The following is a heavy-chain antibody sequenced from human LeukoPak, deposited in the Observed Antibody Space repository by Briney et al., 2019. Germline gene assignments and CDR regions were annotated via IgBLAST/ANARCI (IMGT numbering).Heavy chain of an antibody. V-gene: IGHV4-4*07. D-gene: IGHD6-19*01. J-gene: IGHJ3*02. CDR2: IYTSGST. CDR1: GGSISSYY. Sequence: SETLSLTCTVSGGSISSYYWSWIRQPAGKGLEWIGRIYTSGSTNYNPSLKSRVTISVDKSKNQFSLKLSSVTAADTAVYYCARYSSGRVPGKGAFDIWGQGTMVTVSS. CDR3: ARYSSGRVPGKGAFDI.